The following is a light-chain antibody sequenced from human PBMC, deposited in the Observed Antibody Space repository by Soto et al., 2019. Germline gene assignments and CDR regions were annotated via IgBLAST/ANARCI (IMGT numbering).Light chain of an antibody. CDR1: SSDIGGYNY. CDR3: CSYAGTYPYVV. Sequence: QSALTQPRSVSGSPGQSVTISCTGASSDIGGYNYVSWYQQHPGKAPKLMIYDVSKRPSGVTDRFSGSKSGNTASLPISGRQAEDEADYYCCSYAGTYPYVVFGGGTKLTVL. J-gene: IGLJ2*01. V-gene: IGLV2-11*01. CDR2: DVS.